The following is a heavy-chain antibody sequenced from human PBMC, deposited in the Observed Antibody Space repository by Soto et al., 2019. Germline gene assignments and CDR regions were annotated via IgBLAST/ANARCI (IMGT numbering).Heavy chain of an antibody. D-gene: IGHD3-9*01. Sequence: EVQLLESGGGLVQPGGSLRLSCAASGFTFSSYAMGWVRQAPGKGLEWVSAISGSGGSTYYADSVKGRFTISRDNSKNTLYLQMNSLRAEDTAVYYCATLGVLRYFDWSRSLGMDVWGQGTTVTVSS. V-gene: IGHV3-23*01. J-gene: IGHJ6*02. CDR2: ISGSGGST. CDR1: GFTFSSYA. CDR3: ATLGVLRYFDWSRSLGMDV.